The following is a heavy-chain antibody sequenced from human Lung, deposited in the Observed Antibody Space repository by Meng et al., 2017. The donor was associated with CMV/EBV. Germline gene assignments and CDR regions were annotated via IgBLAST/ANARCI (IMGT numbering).Heavy chain of an antibody. J-gene: IGHJ5*02. D-gene: IGHD3-22*01. CDR2: ISGSGGST. CDR3: AKGSYYDDSAVYNWFHP. V-gene: IGHV3-23*01. Sequence: GGSXRLXXAASGFMFRNYAMSWVRQAPGKGLEWVSGISGSGGSTFYVDSVKGRFTISRDNSKNTLFLQMNSLRAEDTAVYYCAKGSYYDDSAVYNWFHPWXQGALVTVSS. CDR1: GFMFRNYA.